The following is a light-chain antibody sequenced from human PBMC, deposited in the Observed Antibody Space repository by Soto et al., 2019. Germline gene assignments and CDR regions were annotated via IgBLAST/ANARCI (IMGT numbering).Light chain of an antibody. CDR2: EVS. CDR3: QSYDTSLGVWV. Sequence: QSALTQPPSASGSPGQSVTISCTGTSSDVGAYNYVSWYQQHPGKAPKLMIFEVSKRPSGVPDRFSGSKSGNTASLTVSGLQAEDEADYYCQSYDTSLGVWVFGGGTKLTVL. J-gene: IGLJ3*02. CDR1: SSDVGAYNY. V-gene: IGLV2-8*01.